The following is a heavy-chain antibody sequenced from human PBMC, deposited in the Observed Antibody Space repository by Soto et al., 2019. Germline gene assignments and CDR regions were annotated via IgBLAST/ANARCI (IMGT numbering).Heavy chain of an antibody. CDR3: ARHQRDDASRKIDC. D-gene: IGHD3-16*01. CDR1: GYSFSSNW. J-gene: IGHJ4*02. CDR2: INPADSDI. Sequence: PGESLKISCQASGYSFSSNWIGWVRQMPGKGLEWMGIINPADSDIKYSPSFQGQVTISVDNSIDTAYLQWSSLKASDTAMYYCARHQRDDASRKIDCWGQGTQVTVSS. V-gene: IGHV5-51*01.